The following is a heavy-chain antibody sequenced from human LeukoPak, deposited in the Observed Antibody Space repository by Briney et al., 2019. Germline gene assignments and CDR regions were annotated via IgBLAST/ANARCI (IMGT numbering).Heavy chain of an antibody. V-gene: IGHV4-4*07. J-gene: IGHJ3*02. CDR3: ARARQQVGGNAFDI. CDR1: GGSISSYY. D-gene: IGHD1/OR15-1a*01. CDR2: IYTSGST. Sequence: PSETLSLTCTVSGGSISSYYWSWIRQPAGKGLEWIGRIYTSGSTNYNPSLKSRVTMSVDTSKSQFSLKLSSVTAADTAVYYCARARQQVGGNAFDIWGQGTMVTVSS.